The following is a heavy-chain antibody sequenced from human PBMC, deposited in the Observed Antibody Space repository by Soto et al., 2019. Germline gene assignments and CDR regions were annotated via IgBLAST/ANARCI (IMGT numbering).Heavy chain of an antibody. Sequence: AWGPLSPSCAASGFTFDDYGMSGVRQAPGKGLEWVSGINWNGGSTGYADSVKGRFTISRDNAKNSLYLQMNSLRAEDTALYYCAKPTYSSSWSPFAYWGQGTLVTVSS. CDR1: GFTFDDYG. CDR2: INWNGGST. CDR3: AKPTYSSSWSPFAY. J-gene: IGHJ4*02. V-gene: IGHV3-20*04. D-gene: IGHD6-13*01.